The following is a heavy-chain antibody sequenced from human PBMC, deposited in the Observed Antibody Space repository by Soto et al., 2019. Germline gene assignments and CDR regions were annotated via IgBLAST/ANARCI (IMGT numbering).Heavy chain of an antibody. J-gene: IGHJ5*02. CDR3: AREGDSSGWYNWFDP. V-gene: IGHV3-48*01. D-gene: IGHD3-22*01. Sequence: EVQLVESGGGLVQPGWSLRLSCEASGVTFSTYSMNWVRQAPGKGLEWVSYISISCSTIYYADSVKGRFTISGDNANNELYLQMNNLRAEDTAVYYCAREGDSSGWYNWFDPWGQGTLVTVSS. CDR2: ISISCSTI. CDR1: GVTFSTYS.